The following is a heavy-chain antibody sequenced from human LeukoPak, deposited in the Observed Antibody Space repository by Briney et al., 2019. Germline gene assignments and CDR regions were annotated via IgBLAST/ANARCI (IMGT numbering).Heavy chain of an antibody. CDR3: AKDKPGIAVAPDYFDY. D-gene: IGHD6-19*01. CDR1: GFTFSSYA. V-gene: IGHV3-23*01. J-gene: IGHJ4*02. Sequence: GGSLRLSCAASGFTFSSYAMSWVRQAPGKGLEWVSAISGSGGNTYYADSVKGRFTISRDNSKNTLYLQMDSLRAEDTAVYYCAKDKPGIAVAPDYFDYWGQGTLVTVSS. CDR2: ISGSGGNT.